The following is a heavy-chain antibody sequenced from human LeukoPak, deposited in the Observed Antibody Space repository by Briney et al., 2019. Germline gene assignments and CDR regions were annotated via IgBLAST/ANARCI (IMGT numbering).Heavy chain of an antibody. D-gene: IGHD1-26*01. Sequence: GESLKISCKASGYTFNNYWIGWVRQMPGRGLEWMGMLYPDGSATTYHPSFEGRVTISADKSVTTAYLEWNSLKASDTALYYCVRQGLQSGAYPAYWGPGTLVTVSS. J-gene: IGHJ4*02. CDR1: GYTFNNYW. CDR2: LYPDGSAT. CDR3: VRQGLQSGAYPAY. V-gene: IGHV5-51*01.